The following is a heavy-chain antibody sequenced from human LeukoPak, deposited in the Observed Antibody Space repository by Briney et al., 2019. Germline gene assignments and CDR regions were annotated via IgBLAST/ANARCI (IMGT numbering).Heavy chain of an antibody. J-gene: IGHJ3*02. D-gene: IGHD2-15*01. V-gene: IGHV4-61*02. CDR2: IYTSGST. CDR3: ARDKGRGGCSGGSCYEDAFDI. Sequence: SETLSLTCTVSGGSISSGSYYWSWIRQPAGKGLEWIGRIYTSGSTNYNPSRKSRVTISVDTSKNQFSLKLSSVTAADTAVYYCARDKGRGGCSGGSCYEDAFDIWGQGTMVTVSS. CDR1: GGSISSGSYY.